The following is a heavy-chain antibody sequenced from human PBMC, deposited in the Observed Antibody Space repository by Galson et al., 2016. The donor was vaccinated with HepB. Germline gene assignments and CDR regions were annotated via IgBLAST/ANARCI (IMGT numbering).Heavy chain of an antibody. Sequence: SLRLSCATSGFTFSSYTITWVRQAPGKGLEWVSSISSSGAYIYYADSVKGRFTISRDNAKNSLFLQMSSLRAEDTAVYYCARGSLRGPYDYWGQGTLVTVSS. CDR3: ARGSLRGPYDY. V-gene: IGHV3-21*01. CDR1: GFTFSSYT. D-gene: IGHD4-17*01. J-gene: IGHJ4*02. CDR2: ISSSGAYI.